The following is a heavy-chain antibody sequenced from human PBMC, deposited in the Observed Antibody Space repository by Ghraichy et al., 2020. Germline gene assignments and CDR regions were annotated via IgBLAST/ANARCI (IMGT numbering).Heavy chain of an antibody. V-gene: IGHV1-2*02. CDR3: ARALGYSGYDSWWFDP. J-gene: IGHJ5*02. CDR1: GYTFTGYY. Sequence: ASVKVSCKASGYTFTGYYMHWVRQAPGQGLEWMGWINPNSGGTNYAQKFQGRVTMTRDTSISTAYMELSRLRSDDTAVYYCARALGYSGYDSWWFDPWGQGTLVTVSS. CDR2: INPNSGGT. D-gene: IGHD5-12*01.